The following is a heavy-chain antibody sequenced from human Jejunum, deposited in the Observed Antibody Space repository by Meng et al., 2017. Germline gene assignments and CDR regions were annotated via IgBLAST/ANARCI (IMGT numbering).Heavy chain of an antibody. V-gene: IGHV4-39*01. Sequence: QLQLEESGPGLVKPSETLSLTCTVSGDSVNRYSGYWGWIRQSPGKGLEWIGTISYSATTYYNPSLKTRVTISVDTSKNQVSLNLGSVTAADTGIYHCARHCGYRSGCHQYFDYWGQGTLVTVSS. J-gene: IGHJ4*02. CDR3: ARHCGYRSGCHQYFDY. CDR2: ISYSATT. CDR1: GDSVNRYSGY. D-gene: IGHD6-19*01.